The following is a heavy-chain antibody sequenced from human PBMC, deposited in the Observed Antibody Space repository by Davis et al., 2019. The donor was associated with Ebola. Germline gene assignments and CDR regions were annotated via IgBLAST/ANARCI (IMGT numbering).Heavy chain of an antibody. J-gene: IGHJ4*02. D-gene: IGHD2-8*01. V-gene: IGHV3-53*01. Sequence: GESLKISCAASDYSVADNFMSWVRHAPGKGLEWVSVLSAAGTTYYADSVKGRFTISRDISKDMIFLQMNSLRAEDTAVYYCAAGHYTNQNGWGQGTLVTVAS. CDR1: DYSVADNF. CDR3: AAGHYTNQNG. CDR2: LSAAGTT.